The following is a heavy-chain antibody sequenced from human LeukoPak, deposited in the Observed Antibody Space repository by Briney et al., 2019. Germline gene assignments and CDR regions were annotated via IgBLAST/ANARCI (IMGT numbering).Heavy chain of an antibody. CDR2: VSGSGSSS. CDR1: GFTFSDYA. D-gene: IGHD2-2*01. CDR3: AGRGTYCSSTSCPSTDY. J-gene: IGHJ4*02. Sequence: SGGSLRLSCAASGFTFSDYAMSWVRQAPGKGLEWVSGVSGSGSSSYYVDSVKGRFTISRDNSKNTLYLQMNSLRAEDTAVYYCAGRGTYCSSTSCPSTDYWGQGTLVTVSS. V-gene: IGHV3-23*01.